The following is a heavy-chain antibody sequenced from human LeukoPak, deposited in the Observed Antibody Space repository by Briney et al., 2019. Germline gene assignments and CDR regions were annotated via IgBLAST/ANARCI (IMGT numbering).Heavy chain of an antibody. J-gene: IGHJ3*02. CDR2: IHTSGST. CDR1: GFTFSSYA. Sequence: GSLRLSCAASGFTFSSYAMGWVRQAPGKGLEWIGHIHTSGSTNYNPSLKSRVTMSLDTSNNQFSLKLNSVTAADTAVYYCARGPADVDIWGQGTMVTVSS. CDR3: ARGPADVDI. V-gene: IGHV4-4*07.